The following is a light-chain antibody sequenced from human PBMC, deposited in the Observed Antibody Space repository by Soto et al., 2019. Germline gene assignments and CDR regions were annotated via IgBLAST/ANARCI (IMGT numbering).Light chain of an antibody. Sequence: DIQMTQSPSSLSPSVGERVTITCRASRSISDWLAWYQQKPGKAPELLIFDASNLKSGVSSRFSGSGSGTEFTLIISRLQPDDVATYYCLQYSSHSWTFGQGTKVDIK. CDR2: DAS. J-gene: IGKJ1*01. CDR3: LQYSSHSWT. V-gene: IGKV1-5*01. CDR1: RSISDW.